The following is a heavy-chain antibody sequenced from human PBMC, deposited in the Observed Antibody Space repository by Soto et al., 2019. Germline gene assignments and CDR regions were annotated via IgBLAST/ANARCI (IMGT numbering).Heavy chain of an antibody. V-gene: IGHV1-69*01. J-gene: IGHJ4*02. CDR2: IIPMFNTT. CDR1: GGNFSTHA. D-gene: IGHD3-22*01. CDR3: ARDVYDRGYLDY. Sequence: QVQLVQSGAEVKKPGSSVKVSCKASGGNFSTHAISWVRQAPGQGLVWMGGIIPMFNTTISAQKFQGRVTITADEYTSTADREMGSLRSVDTAVYYCARDVYDRGYLDYGGQCTVVTVSS.